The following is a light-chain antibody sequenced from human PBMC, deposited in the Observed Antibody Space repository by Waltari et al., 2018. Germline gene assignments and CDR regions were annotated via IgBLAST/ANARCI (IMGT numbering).Light chain of an antibody. J-gene: IGLJ3*02. Sequence: QSALTQPASVSGSPGQSITIPCTGTSSNIGVYNLFSWFQHHPGKVPQLVLYYVTKRPSGISDRFSGSKSGNTASLTISTLQADDEADYYCCSYSTSGSWMFGGGTKVTVL. CDR1: SSNIGVYNL. V-gene: IGLV2-23*02. CDR3: CSYSTSGSWM. CDR2: YVT.